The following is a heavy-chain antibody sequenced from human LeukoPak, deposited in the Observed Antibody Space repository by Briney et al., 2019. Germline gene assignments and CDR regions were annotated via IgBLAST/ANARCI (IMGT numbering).Heavy chain of an antibody. CDR3: AKHAGPGYSYGYVDY. V-gene: IGHV3-66*04. CDR2: IYSGGST. D-gene: IGHD5-18*01. J-gene: IGHJ4*02. Sequence: GGSLRLSCAASGFTVSSNYMSWVRQAPGKGLEWVSVIYSGGSTYYADSVKGRFTISRDNSKNTLYLQMNSLRAEDTAVYYCAKHAGPGYSYGYVDYWGQGTLVTVSS. CDR1: GFTVSSNY.